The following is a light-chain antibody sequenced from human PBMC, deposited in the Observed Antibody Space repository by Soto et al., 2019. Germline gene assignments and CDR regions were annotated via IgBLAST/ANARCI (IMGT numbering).Light chain of an antibody. J-gene: IGKJ1*01. CDR3: QQYNTYPS. CDR2: DAS. CDR1: QSISHW. Sequence: DIQMTQSPSTLSASVGDRVTITCRASQSISHWLAWYQQKPGKAPKLLIYDASSLESGVPSRFSGSGSGTEFTLTISSLQPDDFATYYCQQYNTYPSFGQGTKVEIK. V-gene: IGKV1-5*01.